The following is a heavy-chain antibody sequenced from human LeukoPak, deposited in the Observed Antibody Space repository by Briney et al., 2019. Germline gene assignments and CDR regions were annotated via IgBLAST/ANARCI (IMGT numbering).Heavy chain of an antibody. J-gene: IGHJ4*02. V-gene: IGHV3-30*02. Sequence: GGPLRLSCAASGFTFSSYGMHWVRQAPGKGLEWVAFIRYDGSNKYYADSVKGRFTISRDNSKNTLYLQMNSLRAEDTAVYYCAKDLDYSTPYYFDYWGQGTLVTVSS. CDR3: AKDLDYSTPYYFDY. CDR1: GFTFSSYG. D-gene: IGHD4-11*01. CDR2: IRYDGSNK.